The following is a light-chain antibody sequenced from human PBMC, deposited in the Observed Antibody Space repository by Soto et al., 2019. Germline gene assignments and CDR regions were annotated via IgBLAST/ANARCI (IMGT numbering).Light chain of an antibody. CDR2: GAS. CDR3: QQYNSWTTIT. CDR1: QSISSK. J-gene: IGKJ5*01. V-gene: IGKV3-15*01. Sequence: EIVMTQSPATLSVSPGERATLSCRASQSISSKLGWYQQRPGQAPRLLIYGASTRATGIPGRFSGSGSGTEFTLTISSLQSEDSAVYYCQQYNSWTTITFGQGTRLEIK.